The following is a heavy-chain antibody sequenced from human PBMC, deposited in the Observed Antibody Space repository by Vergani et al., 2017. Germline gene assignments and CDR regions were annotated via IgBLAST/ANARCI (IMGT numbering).Heavy chain of an antibody. D-gene: IGHD3-22*01. CDR3: ARARYYYDSSGYYPYWYFDL. CDR2: IKSKTDGGTT. CDR1: GFTFSNAW. J-gene: IGHJ2*01. V-gene: IGHV3-15*01. Sequence: EVQLVESGGGLVKPGGSLRLSCAASGFTFSNAWMSWVRQAPGKGLEWVGRIKSKTDGGTTDYAAPVKGRFTISRDESKNTLYLQMNSLKTEDTAVYYCARARYYYDSSGYYPYWYFDLWGRGTLVTVSS.